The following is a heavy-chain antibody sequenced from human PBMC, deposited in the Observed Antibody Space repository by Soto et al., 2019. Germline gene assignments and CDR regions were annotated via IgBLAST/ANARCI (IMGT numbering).Heavy chain of an antibody. CDR1: GASISSFH. CDR3: ARPDPIYDS. CDR2: LYTSGNT. Sequence: QVQLQESGPGLVKPSETLSLTCSVSGASISSFHWTWIRQPPGKGLEWIGYLYTSGNTNYNPSLKRLLATPAYTSKNQFSLKLSSVIAAHTSMYYCARPDPIYDSWGPGTLVTVSS. J-gene: IGHJ4*02. V-gene: IGHV4-4*08.